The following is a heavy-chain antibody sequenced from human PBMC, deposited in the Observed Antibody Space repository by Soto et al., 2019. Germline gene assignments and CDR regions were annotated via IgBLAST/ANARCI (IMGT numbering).Heavy chain of an antibody. J-gene: IGHJ1*01. CDR3: VKDESINWYSGHFRH. D-gene: IGHD6-13*01. V-gene: IGHV3-9*01. CDR1: GFTFDDYA. CDR2: INWNSGSI. Sequence: PGGSLRLSCAASGFTFDDYAMHWVRQVPGKGLEWVSGINWNSGSIGYGDSVKGRFAISRDKAKNSLHLQMNNLSAEDTAFYYCVKDESINWYSGHFRHWGQGTLVTVS.